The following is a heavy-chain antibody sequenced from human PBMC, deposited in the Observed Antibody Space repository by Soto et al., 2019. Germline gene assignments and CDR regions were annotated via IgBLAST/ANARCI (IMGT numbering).Heavy chain of an antibody. Sequence: EVQLVESGGGSVQPGGSLRLSCATSGFTLRNYWMVWVRQAPEKGLEWVANIKEDGGGKYFGDSVRGRFTVSRDNAKNSLYLQMNNLRAEDTAVYYCARDGYGYNSLDNWGQGTLVTVSS. D-gene: IGHD3-16*02. V-gene: IGHV3-7*01. J-gene: IGHJ4*02. CDR3: ARDGYGYNSLDN. CDR2: IKEDGGGK. CDR1: GFTLRNYW.